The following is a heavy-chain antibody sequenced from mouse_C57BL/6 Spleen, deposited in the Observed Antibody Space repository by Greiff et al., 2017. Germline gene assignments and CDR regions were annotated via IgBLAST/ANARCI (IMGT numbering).Heavy chain of an antibody. V-gene: IGHV1-74*01. CDR2: IHPSDSDT. CDR3: AIYGSSYDWYFDV. Sequence: QVQLKQPGAELVKPGASVKVSCKASGYTFTSYWMHWVKQRPGQGLEWIGRIHPSDSDTNYNQKFKGKATLTVDKSSSTAYMQLSSLTSEDSAVYYCAIYGSSYDWYFDVWGTGTTVTVSS. J-gene: IGHJ1*03. CDR1: GYTFTSYW. D-gene: IGHD1-1*01.